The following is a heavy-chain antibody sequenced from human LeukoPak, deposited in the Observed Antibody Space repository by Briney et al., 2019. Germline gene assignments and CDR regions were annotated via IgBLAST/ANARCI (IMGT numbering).Heavy chain of an antibody. CDR1: GFTFSSYA. D-gene: IGHD3-22*01. V-gene: IGHV3-30*04. CDR2: ISYDGSNK. CDR3: AKDYSDSSGYFRVPHVFDF. J-gene: IGHJ4*02. Sequence: GSLRLSCAASGFTFSSYAMQWVRQAPGKGLEWVAGISYDGSNKYYADSVKGRFTISRDNSKNTLYLQMNSLRAEDTAVYYCAKDYSDSSGYFRVPHVFDFWGQGTLVTVSS.